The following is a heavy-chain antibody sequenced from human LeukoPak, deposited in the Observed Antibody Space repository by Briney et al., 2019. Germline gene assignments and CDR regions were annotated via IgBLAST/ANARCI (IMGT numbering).Heavy chain of an antibody. J-gene: IGHJ4*02. V-gene: IGHV5-51*01. Sequence: PGESLKISFQGSGYRFPTYWIAWVRQMPGKGLEWMGIIYPDESNIRYSPSFQGQVTISADKSISTAYLQWSSLKASDTAMYYCARPPSRGYSSSFEYWGQGTLVTVSS. CDR2: IYPDESNI. D-gene: IGHD2-2*03. CDR3: ARPPSRGYSSSFEY. CDR1: GYRFPTYW.